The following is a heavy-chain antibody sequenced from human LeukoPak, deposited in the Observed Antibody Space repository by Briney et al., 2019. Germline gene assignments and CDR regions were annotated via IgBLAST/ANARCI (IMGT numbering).Heavy chain of an antibody. D-gene: IGHD2-2*02. CDR3: AKDQVDIVVVPAAIVDYYYGMDV. Sequence: GGSLRLSCAASGFTFSSYGMHRVRQAPGKGLEWVAVISYDGSNKYYADSVKGRFTISRDNSKNTLYLQMNSLRAEDTAVYYCAKDQVDIVVVPAAIVDYYYGMDVWGQGTTVTVSS. J-gene: IGHJ6*02. CDR2: ISYDGSNK. V-gene: IGHV3-30*18. CDR1: GFTFSSYG.